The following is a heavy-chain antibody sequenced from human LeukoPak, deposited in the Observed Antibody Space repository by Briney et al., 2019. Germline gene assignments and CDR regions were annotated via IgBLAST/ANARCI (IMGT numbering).Heavy chain of an antibody. V-gene: IGHV3-53*01. J-gene: IGHJ4*02. Sequence: GGSLRLSCAASGFTVSSNYMSWVRQAPGKGLEWVSVIYSGGSTYYADSVKGRFTISRDNSKSTLYLQMNSLRAEDTAVYYCARDKSAGADTGSSFYYWGQGALVTVSS. D-gene: IGHD3-10*01. CDR3: ARDKSAGADTGSSFYY. CDR2: IYSGGST. CDR1: GFTVSSNY.